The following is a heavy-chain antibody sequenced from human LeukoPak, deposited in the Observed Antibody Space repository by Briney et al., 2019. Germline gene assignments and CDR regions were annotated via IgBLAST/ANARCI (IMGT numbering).Heavy chain of an antibody. J-gene: IGHJ4*02. CDR1: GFTLSSYW. CDR3: AKDRGSVLYYFDY. CDR2: IKQDGSEK. V-gene: IGHV3-7*01. D-gene: IGHD2-8*02. Sequence: GGSLRLSCAASGFTLSSYWMSWVRQAPGKGLEWVANIKQDGSEKYYVDSVKGRFTISRDNAKNSLYLQMNRLRVEDTAVYYSAKDRGSVLYYFDYWGQGTLVTVSS.